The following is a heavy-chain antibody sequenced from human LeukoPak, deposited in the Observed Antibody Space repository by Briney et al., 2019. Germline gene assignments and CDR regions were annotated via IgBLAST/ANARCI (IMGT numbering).Heavy chain of an antibody. CDR3: ARRSVAGRNFDY. CDR2: IYYSGST. CDR1: GGSISSNNYY. D-gene: IGHD6-19*01. V-gene: IGHV4-39*01. J-gene: IGHJ4*02. Sequence: SETLSLTCTVSGGSISSNNYYWGWIRQPPGKGLEWIGSIYYSGSTYYNPSLKSRVTISVDTSKNQFSLKLSSVTAADTAVYYCARRSVAGRNFDYWGQGTLVTVSS.